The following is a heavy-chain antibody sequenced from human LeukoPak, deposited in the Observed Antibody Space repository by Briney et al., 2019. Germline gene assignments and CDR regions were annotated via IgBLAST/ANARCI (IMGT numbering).Heavy chain of an antibody. D-gene: IGHD6-13*01. CDR3: ARLGAAAGVDY. CDR1: GFTVSSNY. CDR2: IYSGGKT. Sequence: RGSLRLSCAASGFTVSSNYMSWVRQAPGKGLEWVSVIYSGGKTYYADSVKGRFIISRDNSKNTLYLQTNSLRVEDTALYYSARLGAAAGVDYWGQGTLVTVPS. J-gene: IGHJ4*02. V-gene: IGHV3-53*01.